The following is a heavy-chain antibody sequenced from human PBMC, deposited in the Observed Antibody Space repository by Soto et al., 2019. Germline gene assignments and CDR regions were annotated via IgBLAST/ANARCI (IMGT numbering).Heavy chain of an antibody. J-gene: IGHJ1*01. CDR1: GFTISTNY. D-gene: IGHD6-19*01. Sequence: EVRLVESGGGLVQPGVSLTLSCAASGFTISTNYMSWVRQAPGKGLEWVAVIYSGGNTFYPDSVVGRFPISRDTSKNTLSLQLSSLRVEDTDVYYCVKCSGWYGYGYFHHWGQGTMVTVSS. V-gene: IGHV3-66*01. CDR2: IYSGGNT. CDR3: VKCSGWYGYGYFHH.